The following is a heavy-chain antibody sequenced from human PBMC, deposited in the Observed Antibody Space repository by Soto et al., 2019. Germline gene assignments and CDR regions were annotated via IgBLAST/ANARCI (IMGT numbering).Heavy chain of an antibody. Sequence: PGQTLSLTCALSGYSFSRTSDARNWIRQSPSRGLEGLGRTYYRCKWYNDYAVSLKSRITINPDTSKNQFSLHLNSVTPEDTAVYYCARVGTIAAAGTFDYWGQGTMVSVSS. CDR2: TYYRCKWYN. V-gene: IGHV6-1*01. J-gene: IGHJ4*02. CDR1: GYSFSRTSDA. CDR3: ARVGTIAAAGTFDY. D-gene: IGHD6-13*01.